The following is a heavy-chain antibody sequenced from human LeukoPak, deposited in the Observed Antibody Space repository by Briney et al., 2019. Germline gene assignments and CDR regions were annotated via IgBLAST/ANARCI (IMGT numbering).Heavy chain of an antibody. CDR1: GFTFSSYA. J-gene: IGHJ4*02. Sequence: PGASLRLSCAASGFTFSSYAMSWVRQAPGKGLEWVSTISGSGGNTYYADSVKGRFTISRDNPKNTLYLHMNSLRAEDTALCYCAKGGYSSGYTFDYWGQGTLVTVSS. CDR3: AKGGYSSGYTFDY. CDR2: ISGSGGNT. V-gene: IGHV3-23*01. D-gene: IGHD5-18*01.